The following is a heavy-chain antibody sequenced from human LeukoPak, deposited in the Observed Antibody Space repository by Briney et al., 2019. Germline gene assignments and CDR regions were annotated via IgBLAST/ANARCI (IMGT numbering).Heavy chain of an antibody. J-gene: IGHJ5*02. Sequence: SVKVSCKASGGTFSSYAISWVRQAPGQGLEWMGGIIPIFGTANYAQKFQGRVTITADESTSTAYMELSSLRSEDTAVYYCARDRYCSSTSCWGGWFDPWGQGTLVTVSS. CDR2: IIPIFGTA. D-gene: IGHD2-2*01. CDR1: GGTFSSYA. CDR3: ARDRYCSSTSCWGGWFDP. V-gene: IGHV1-69*13.